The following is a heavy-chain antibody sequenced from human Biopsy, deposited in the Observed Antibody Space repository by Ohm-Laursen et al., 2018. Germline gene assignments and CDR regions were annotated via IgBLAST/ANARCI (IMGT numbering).Heavy chain of an antibody. V-gene: IGHV3-30*18. J-gene: IGHJ4*01. CDR1: GFTFNNYG. Sequence: SLRLSCSASGFTFNNYGMQWVRQAPGKGLEWVAVISDDGRNEYYMDSVRGRFTISRDNSKNTMYLQMNSLRAEDTAVFYCGKDLRNNTWRVENWGHGTLVTVSS. CDR2: ISDDGRNE. D-gene: IGHD1/OR15-1a*01. CDR3: GKDLRNNTWRVEN.